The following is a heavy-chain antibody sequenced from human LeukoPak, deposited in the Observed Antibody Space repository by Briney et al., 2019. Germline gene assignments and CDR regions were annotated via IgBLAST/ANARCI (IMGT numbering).Heavy chain of an antibody. CDR1: GGSISTSSYY. D-gene: IGHD1-26*01. V-gene: IGHV4-39*01. Sequence: SETLSLTCTVSGGSISTSSYYWAWIRQPPGKGLEWIGSISYSVTTYYNSSLKSRVTISVDTSKNQFSLKLSSVTAADTAIYYCARHLRGATIYFDYWGQGTLVTVSS. CDR3: ARHLRGATIYFDY. J-gene: IGHJ4*02. CDR2: ISYSVTT.